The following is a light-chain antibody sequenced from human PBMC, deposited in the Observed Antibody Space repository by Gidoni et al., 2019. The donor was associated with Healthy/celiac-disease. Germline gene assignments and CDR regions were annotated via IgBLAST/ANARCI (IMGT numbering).Light chain of an antibody. J-gene: IGKJ4*01. V-gene: IGKV3-15*01. CDR1: QSVSSN. CDR2: GAS. CDR3: QQYNNWPLT. Sequence: EIVMTQSPATLSVSPGERATLSCRASQSVSSNLAWYQQKPGQAPRLIYGASTRATGIPARFSGSGSGTEFPLTISSLQSDDFAVYYCQQYNNWPLTFGGGTKVEIK.